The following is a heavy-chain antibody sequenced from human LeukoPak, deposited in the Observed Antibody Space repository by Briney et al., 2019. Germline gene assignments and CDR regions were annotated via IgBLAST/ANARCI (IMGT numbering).Heavy chain of an antibody. CDR3: ARDPIHRDDYNAE. CDR2: INYSGTT. Sequence: SETLSLTCSVSGPSIGSFYWSWIRQPPGRGLEWVGSINYSGTTNYNPSLKSRVTMSIDTSKSQVSLKLNSVTAADTAVYYCARDPIHRDDYNAEWGQGVLVSVSS. CDR1: GPSIGSFY. V-gene: IGHV4-59*01. D-gene: IGHD5-24*01. J-gene: IGHJ4*02.